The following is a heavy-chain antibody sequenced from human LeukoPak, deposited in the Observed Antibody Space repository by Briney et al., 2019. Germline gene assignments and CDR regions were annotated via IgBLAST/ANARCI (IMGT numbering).Heavy chain of an antibody. CDR2: IHHSGTT. CDR3: ATYRLGAATFDY. V-gene: IGHV4-39*01. Sequence: PSETLSLTCTVSGGSISSSIYYWGWIRQPPGKGREWIGSIHHSGTTYYNPSLKSRVTISVDTSKNQFSLKLSSVTAADTAVYYCATYRLGAATFDYWGQGTLVTVSS. J-gene: IGHJ4*02. D-gene: IGHD6-13*01. CDR1: GGSISSSIYY.